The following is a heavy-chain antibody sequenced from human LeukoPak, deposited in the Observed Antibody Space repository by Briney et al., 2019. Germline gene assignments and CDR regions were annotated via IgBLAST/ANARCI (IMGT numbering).Heavy chain of an antibody. V-gene: IGHV3-15*01. CDR2: IKSKIDGGTT. J-gene: IGHJ4*02. Sequence: PGGSLRLSCAASGFTFSSAWMRWVRQAPGKGLEWVARIKSKIDGGTTDYAAPVKGRFTISRDDSKNTLFLQMNSLKTEDTAVYYCTLPWGSGSYYDYWGQGTLVTVSS. CDR3: TLPWGSGSYYDY. CDR1: GFTFSSAW. D-gene: IGHD3-10*01.